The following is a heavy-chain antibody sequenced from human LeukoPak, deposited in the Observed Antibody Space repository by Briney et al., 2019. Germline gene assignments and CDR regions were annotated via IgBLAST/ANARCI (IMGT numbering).Heavy chain of an antibody. CDR2: IYHSGST. Sequence: PSETLSLTCAVSGYSISSGYYWGWIRQPPGKGLEWIGSIYHSGSTYYNPSLRSRVTISVETSKNQFSLKLSSVTAADTAVYYCASPVPLLGYCSSTSCPPFDYWGQGTLVTVSS. V-gene: IGHV4-38-2*01. J-gene: IGHJ4*02. D-gene: IGHD2-2*01. CDR3: ASPVPLLGYCSSTSCPPFDY. CDR1: GYSISSGYY.